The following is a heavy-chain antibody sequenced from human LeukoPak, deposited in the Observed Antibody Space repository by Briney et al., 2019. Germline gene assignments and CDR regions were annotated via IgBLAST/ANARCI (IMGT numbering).Heavy chain of an antibody. CDR3: ARASDFWSGYPFDY. J-gene: IGHJ4*02. Sequence: GRSLRLSCAASGFTFSSYAMHWVRQAPGKGLEWVAVISYDGSNKYYADSVKGRFTISRDNSKNTLYLQMNSLRAEDTAVYYCARASDFWSGYPFDYWGQGTLVTVSS. V-gene: IGHV3-30-3*01. CDR1: GFTFSSYA. D-gene: IGHD3-3*01. CDR2: ISYDGSNK.